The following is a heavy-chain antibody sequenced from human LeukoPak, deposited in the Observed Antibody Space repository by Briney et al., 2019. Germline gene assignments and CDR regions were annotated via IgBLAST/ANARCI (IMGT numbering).Heavy chain of an antibody. CDR3: ARAIDSSGFDY. Sequence: GGSLRLSCAASGFTFSNFWMAWVRQAPGKGLEWVANIKQDGSIQYYGDSVKGRFTISRDNARNSLYLQMNSLRAEDTAVYYCARAIDSSGFDYWGQGTLVTVSS. J-gene: IGHJ4*02. V-gene: IGHV3-7*01. CDR1: GFTFSNFW. CDR2: IKQDGSIQ. D-gene: IGHD3-22*01.